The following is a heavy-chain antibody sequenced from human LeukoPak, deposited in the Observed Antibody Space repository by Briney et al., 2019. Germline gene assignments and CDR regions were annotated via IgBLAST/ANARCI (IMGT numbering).Heavy chain of an antibody. CDR1: GYTFTGYY. CDR2: INPDSGGT. Sequence: GASVKVSCKASGYTFTGYYMHWVRQAPGQGLEWMGWINPDSGGTYYAQKFQGRVTMTRDTSISTAYMQLSRLSSDDTAVYYCARDRGADAFDIWGQGTMVTVSS. D-gene: IGHD5-12*01. CDR3: ARDRGADAFDI. V-gene: IGHV1-2*02. J-gene: IGHJ3*02.